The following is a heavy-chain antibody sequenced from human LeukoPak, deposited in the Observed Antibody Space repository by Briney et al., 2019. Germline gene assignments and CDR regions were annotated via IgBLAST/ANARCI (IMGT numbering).Heavy chain of an antibody. D-gene: IGHD2-21*02. J-gene: IGHJ5*02. CDR3: ARNHCGGDCLTPNWFDP. V-gene: IGHV1-69*05. CDR2: IIPIFGTA. Sequence: GASVKVSCKASGGTFSSYAISWVRQAPGQGLEWMGGIIPIFGTANYAQKFQGRVTITTDESTSTAYMELSGLRSEDTAVYYCARNHCGGDCLTPNWFDPWGQGTLVTVSS. CDR1: GGTFSSYA.